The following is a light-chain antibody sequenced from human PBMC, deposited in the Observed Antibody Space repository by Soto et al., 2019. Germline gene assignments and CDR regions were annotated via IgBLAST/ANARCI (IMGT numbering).Light chain of an antibody. Sequence: EIVLTQSPGTLSLSPGERATLSCRASQSVSSSYLAWYQQKPGQAPRLLIYGASTRATDIPDRFSGSGSGTDFSLTISRLEPEDFAVYYCQQYGSSPRGTFDQGTKVEIK. CDR2: GAS. V-gene: IGKV3-20*01. J-gene: IGKJ1*01. CDR3: QQYGSSPRGT. CDR1: QSVSSSY.